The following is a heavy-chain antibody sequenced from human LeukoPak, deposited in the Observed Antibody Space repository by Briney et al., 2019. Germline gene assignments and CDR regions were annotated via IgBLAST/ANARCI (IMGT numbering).Heavy chain of an antibody. CDR3: ASLNYYDSSGYYQPDY. CDR2: ISAYNGNT. CDR1: GFTFSSYA. D-gene: IGHD3-22*01. J-gene: IGHJ4*02. V-gene: IGHV1-18*01. Sequence: GGSLRLSCAASGFTFSSYAMHWVRQAPGQRLEWMGWISAYNGNTNYAQKLQGRVTMTTDTSTSTAYMELRSLRSDDTAVYYCASLNYYDSSGYYQPDYWGQGTLVTVSS.